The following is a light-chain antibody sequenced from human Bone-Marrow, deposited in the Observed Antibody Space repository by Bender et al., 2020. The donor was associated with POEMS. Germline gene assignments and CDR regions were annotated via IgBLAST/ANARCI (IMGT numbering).Light chain of an antibody. Sequence: QSVLTQPPSASGPPGQRVTISCSGSSSNIGSNHVYWYQQFAGTAPKLLIYRSDQRPSGVPDRFSGSKSGTAASLAINGLRSEDEADYYCATWDANLSGPYVVFGGGTKLTVL. J-gene: IGLJ2*01. V-gene: IGLV1-47*01. CDR2: RSD. CDR1: SSNIGSNH. CDR3: ATWDANLSGPYVV.